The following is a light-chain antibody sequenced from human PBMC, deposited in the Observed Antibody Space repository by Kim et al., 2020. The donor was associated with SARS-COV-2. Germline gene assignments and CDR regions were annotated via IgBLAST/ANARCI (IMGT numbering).Light chain of an antibody. Sequence: DVQLTQSPSSLSASIGDRVTITCRASQDIRTNLAWFQQPPGKPPKSLIYGASTLLSGVPSKFSGSGSGTEFTLNITGLQPEDFANYFCQQYNEFPYTFGQGTKLEI. CDR1: QDIRTN. J-gene: IGKJ2*01. V-gene: IGKV1-16*02. CDR3: QQYNEFPYT. CDR2: GAS.